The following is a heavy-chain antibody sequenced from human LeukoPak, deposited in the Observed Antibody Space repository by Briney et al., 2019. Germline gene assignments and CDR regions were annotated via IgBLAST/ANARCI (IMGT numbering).Heavy chain of an antibody. Sequence: PSETLSLTCTVSGGSISGYYWRWIRQPPGKGLEWVGYIYYSGSTNYNPALKSRVTISVDTSKNQFSLKLSSVTAADAAVYYCARVLTYGSRTYYFDYWGQGTLVTVSS. D-gene: IGHD3-10*01. J-gene: IGHJ4*02. V-gene: IGHV4-59*01. CDR2: IYYSGST. CDR1: GGSISGYY. CDR3: ARVLTYGSRTYYFDY.